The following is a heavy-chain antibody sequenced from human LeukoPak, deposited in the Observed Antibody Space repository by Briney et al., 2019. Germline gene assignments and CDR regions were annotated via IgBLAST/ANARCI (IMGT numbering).Heavy chain of an antibody. CDR3: ARERGDSTAYYSYYFDY. Sequence: GGALRLSCAASGFTFSSYWMSLVRQAPGKGLEWVANIKQDGSEKYYVDSVKGRFTISRDNDKNSLYLQMNSLRAEDTAVYYCARERGDSTAYYSYYFDYWGQGTLVTVSS. CDR1: GFTFSSYW. V-gene: IGHV3-7*01. J-gene: IGHJ4*02. CDR2: IKQDGSEK. D-gene: IGHD3-22*01.